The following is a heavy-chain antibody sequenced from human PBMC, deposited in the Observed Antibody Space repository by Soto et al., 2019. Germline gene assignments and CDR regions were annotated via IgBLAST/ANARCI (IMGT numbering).Heavy chain of an antibody. CDR3: ASRRPSYYYDSSALDY. J-gene: IGHJ4*02. D-gene: IGHD3-22*01. CDR1: GGSISSSSYY. CDR2: IYYSGST. V-gene: IGHV4-39*01. Sequence: QLQLQESGPGLVKPSETLSLTCTVSGGSISSSSYYWGWIRQPPGKGLEWIGSIYYSGSTYYNPSLKSRVAISVDTSKTPFSLKRSSVTAADTSVYYGASRRPSYYYDSSALDYCGQGTLVTVSS.